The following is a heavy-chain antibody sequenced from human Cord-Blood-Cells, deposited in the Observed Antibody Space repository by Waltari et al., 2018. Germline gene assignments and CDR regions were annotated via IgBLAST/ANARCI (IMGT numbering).Heavy chain of an antibody. Sequence: QVTLRESGPALVKPTQTLTLTCTFSGFSLSTSGLCVSWIRQPPGKALEWLALIDWDDDKYYSTSLKTRLTISKDTSKNQVVLTMTNMDPVDTATYYCERIVRYSSSYYYYGMDVWVQGTTVTVSS. V-gene: IGHV2-70*01. J-gene: IGHJ6*02. D-gene: IGHD6-6*01. CDR3: ERIVRYSSSYYYYGMDV. CDR1: GFSLSTSGLC. CDR2: IDWDDDK.